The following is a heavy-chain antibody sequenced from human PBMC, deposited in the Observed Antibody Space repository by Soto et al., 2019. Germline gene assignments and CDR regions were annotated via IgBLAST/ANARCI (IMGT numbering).Heavy chain of an antibody. V-gene: IGHV1-69*13. CDR1: GGTFSNSA. J-gene: IGHJ5*02. CDR2: FNPIFGAP. CDR3: AVRNSTTYKLFDP. D-gene: IGHD1-7*01. Sequence: SVKVSCKASGGTFSNSAIYWVRQAPGQGLVWMGGFNPIFGAPYYAQTFQGRVTITADESTGTVYMDLTSLRSEDTAVYYCAVRNSTTYKLFDPWGQGTLVTVSS.